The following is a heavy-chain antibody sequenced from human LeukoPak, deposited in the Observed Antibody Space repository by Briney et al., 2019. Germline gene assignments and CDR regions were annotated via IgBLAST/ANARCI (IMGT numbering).Heavy chain of an antibody. D-gene: IGHD3-3*01. CDR3: ARRITIFGVVTSFDP. Sequence: PGGTLRLSCAASGFTFSSYGMSWVRQAPGKGLEWVSSISSSSSYIYYADSVKGRFTISRDNAKNSLYLQMNSLRAEDTAVYYCARRITIFGVVTSFDPWGQGTLVTVSS. CDR2: ISSSSSYI. V-gene: IGHV3-21*01. CDR1: GFTFSSYG. J-gene: IGHJ5*02.